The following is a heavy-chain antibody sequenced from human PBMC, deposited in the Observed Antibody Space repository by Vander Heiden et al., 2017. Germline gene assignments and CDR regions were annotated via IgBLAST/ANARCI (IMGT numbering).Heavy chain of an antibody. CDR2: ISPYNGNT. CDR1: GYTFTSYG. J-gene: IGHJ5*02. CDR3: AREGTSYYYGSGSYYTWFDP. V-gene: IGHV1-18*01. Sequence: QVQLVQSGAEVKKPGASVKVSCKASGYTFTSYGISWVRQARVQGLEWMGWISPYNGNTNYAQKLQGRVTMTTDTSTSTAYMELRSLRSDDTAVYYCAREGTSYYYGSGSYYTWFDPWGQGTLVTVSS. D-gene: IGHD3-10*01.